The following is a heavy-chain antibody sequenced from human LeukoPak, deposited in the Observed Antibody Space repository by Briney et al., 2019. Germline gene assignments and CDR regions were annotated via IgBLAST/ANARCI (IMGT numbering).Heavy chain of an antibody. D-gene: IGHD3-3*01. CDR1: GFTFSSSG. CDR3: ARDFWSGFFSLGY. Sequence: GGSLRLSCAAPGFTFSSSGMHWIRQAPGKGLEWVAFIRYDGSKTYYADSVKGRFTITRDNSKNTLYLQMNSLRAEDTAVYYCARDFWSGFFSLGYWGQGTLVTVSS. V-gene: IGHV3-30*02. CDR2: IRYDGSKT. J-gene: IGHJ4*02.